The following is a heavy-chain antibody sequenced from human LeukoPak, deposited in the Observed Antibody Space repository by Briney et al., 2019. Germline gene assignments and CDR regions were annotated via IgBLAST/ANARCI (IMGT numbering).Heavy chain of an antibody. J-gene: IGHJ6*03. CDR1: GFTVSSNY. D-gene: IGHD2-21*02. V-gene: IGHV3-53*01. CDR2: IYSGDNT. Sequence: GGSLRLSCAASGFTVSSNYMNWVRQAPGKGLEWVSVIYSGDNTYYADSVKGRFTISRDNSRNTLYLQMNSLRAEDTAVYYCARDHAQRLRYYYYMDVWGKGTTVTVSS. CDR3: ARDHAQRLRYYYYMDV.